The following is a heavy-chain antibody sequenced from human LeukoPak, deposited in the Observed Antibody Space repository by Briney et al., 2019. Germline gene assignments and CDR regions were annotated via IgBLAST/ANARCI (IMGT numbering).Heavy chain of an antibody. J-gene: IGHJ4*02. CDR2: ISYDGSNK. CDR3: ARDPPYSNYDYYFDY. V-gene: IGHV3-30-3*01. Sequence: QPGGSLRLSCAASGFTFSSYAMHWVRQAPGKGLEWVAVISYDGSNKYYADSVKGRFTISRDNSKNTLYLQMNSLRAEDTAVYYCARDPPYSNYDYYFDYWGQGTLVTVSS. CDR1: GFTFSSYA. D-gene: IGHD4-11*01.